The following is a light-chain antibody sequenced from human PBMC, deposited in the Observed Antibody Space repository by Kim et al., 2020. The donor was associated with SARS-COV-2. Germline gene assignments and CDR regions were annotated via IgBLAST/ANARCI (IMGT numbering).Light chain of an antibody. CDR2: YKSDSDN. V-gene: IGLV5-45*03. CDR1: SGINVGSYR. J-gene: IGLJ3*02. Sequence: QPVLTQPSSLSASPGASASLTCTLRSGINVGSYRIYWYQQKPGSPPQHLLRYKSDSDNQQGSGVPSRFSGSKDASANAGILLISGLQSEDEADYYCMIWYSSAWVFGGGTKLTVL. CDR3: MIWYSSAWV.